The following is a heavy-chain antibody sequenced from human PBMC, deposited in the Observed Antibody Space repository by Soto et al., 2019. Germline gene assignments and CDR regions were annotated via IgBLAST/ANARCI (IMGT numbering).Heavy chain of an antibody. CDR2: ITSSGGYT. V-gene: IGHV3-11*05. J-gene: IGHJ6*02. Sequence: QVQLVESGGGLVKPGGSLRLSCAASGLTFSDYYMSWVRQAPGKGLEWVSYITSSGGYTKYADSVQGRFTISRDNAKNSLYLQMNSLRSEDTAGYYCARELDGIDVWGQGTTVTVSS. CDR1: GLTFSDYY. CDR3: ARELDGIDV.